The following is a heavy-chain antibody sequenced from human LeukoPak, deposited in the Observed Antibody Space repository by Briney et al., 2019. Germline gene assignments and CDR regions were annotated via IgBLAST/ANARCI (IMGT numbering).Heavy chain of an antibody. D-gene: IGHD4-17*01. J-gene: IGHJ4*02. Sequence: ASVTVSFKASGYTFTIYGISWVRQAPGQGLEWMGWISAYNGNTNYAQKLQGRVTMTTDTSTSTAYMELRSLRSDDTAVYYCARDRATVTTDGLDYWGQGTLVTVSS. CDR3: ARDRATVTTDGLDY. CDR1: GYTFTIYG. V-gene: IGHV1-18*01. CDR2: ISAYNGNT.